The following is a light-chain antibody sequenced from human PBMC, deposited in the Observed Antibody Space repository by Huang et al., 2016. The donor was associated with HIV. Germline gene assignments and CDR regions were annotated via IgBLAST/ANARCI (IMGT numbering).Light chain of an antibody. V-gene: IGKV3-15*01. CDR2: GAS. J-gene: IGKJ2*01. CDR3: QQYNNWPPYT. Sequence: EIMMTQSPATLSVSPGDSATLSCRASQRVSSNLAWYQQRPGQAPRLLLDGASTRATGIPARFIGSGSGTEFTLTISGLQSEDFAVYYCQQYNNWPPYTFGQGTKLEIK. CDR1: QRVSSN.